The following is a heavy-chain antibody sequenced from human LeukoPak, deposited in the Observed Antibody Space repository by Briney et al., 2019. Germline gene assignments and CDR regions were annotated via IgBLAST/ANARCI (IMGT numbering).Heavy chain of an antibody. D-gene: IGHD4-17*01. V-gene: IGHV3-7*03. CDR2: IKRDGSEK. J-gene: IGHJ4*02. Sequence: PGGSLRLSCAASGFTFSNYWMSWVRQTPEKGLEWVANIKRDGSEKYYGDSVKGRFTISRDNARKSLYLQMSSLRAEDTAVYYCATVSTTVTNLFDSWGQGTLVTVSS. CDR1: GFTFSNYW. CDR3: ATVSTTVTNLFDS.